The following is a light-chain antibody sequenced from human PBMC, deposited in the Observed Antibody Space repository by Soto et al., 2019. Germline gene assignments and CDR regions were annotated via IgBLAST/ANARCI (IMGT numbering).Light chain of an antibody. Sequence: EIVLTQSPATLSLSPGVRASLCYRASKSVSSYLAWYQQKPGQAPRLLIYGVYTRASGIPDRFSGSGSGTDFTLTITRLEPEDFAVYYCQQYGSSPGTFGPGTKVDIK. CDR1: KSVSSY. V-gene: IGKV3-20*01. CDR2: GVY. CDR3: QQYGSSPGT. J-gene: IGKJ1*01.